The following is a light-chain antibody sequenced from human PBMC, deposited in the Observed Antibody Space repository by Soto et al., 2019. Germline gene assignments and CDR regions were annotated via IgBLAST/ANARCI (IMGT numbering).Light chain of an antibody. Sequence: EIVLTQSPATLSLSPGERATLSCRASQSVNSFLAWYQQKPGQAPRLLIYDASNRATGIPARFSGSGSGTDFTLTISSLEPEDFAVYYCLQYNSYPFTFGGGTKVEIK. V-gene: IGKV3-11*01. CDR2: DAS. CDR3: LQYNSYPFT. CDR1: QSVNSF. J-gene: IGKJ4*01.